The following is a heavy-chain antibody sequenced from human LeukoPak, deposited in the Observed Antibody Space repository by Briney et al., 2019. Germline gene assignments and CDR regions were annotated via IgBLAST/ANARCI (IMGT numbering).Heavy chain of an antibody. Sequence: ASVKVSCKASGYSFTGYYIHWMRQAPGQGLEWMGWMNPNRGDTSYAQKFQGRVTMTRDTSISTAYMELSRLRSDDTAVYYCCRIDYWGQGTLVTVSS. D-gene: IGHD2-15*01. CDR2: MNPNRGDT. CDR1: GYSFTGYY. CDR3: CRIDY. V-gene: IGHV1-2*02. J-gene: IGHJ4*02.